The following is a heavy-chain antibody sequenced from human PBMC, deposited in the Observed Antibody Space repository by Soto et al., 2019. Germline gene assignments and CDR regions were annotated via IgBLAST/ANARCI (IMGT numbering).Heavy chain of an antibody. CDR1: GGTFSSYA. CDR2: IIPIFGTA. Sequence: QVQLVQSGAEVKKPGSSVKVSCKASGGTFSSYAISWVRQAPGQGLEWMGGIIPIFGTANYAQKFQGRVTITADESTSTAYMELSSLRSEDTAVYYCARDFPPLEDGGKGPDDAFDIWGQGIMVTVSS. D-gene: IGHD2-15*01. V-gene: IGHV1-69*12. CDR3: ARDFPPLEDGGKGPDDAFDI. J-gene: IGHJ3*02.